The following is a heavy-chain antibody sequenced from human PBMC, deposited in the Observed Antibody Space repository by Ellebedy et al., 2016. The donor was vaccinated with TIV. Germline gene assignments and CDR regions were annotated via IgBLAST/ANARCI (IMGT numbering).Heavy chain of an antibody. D-gene: IGHD6-13*01. J-gene: IGHJ4*02. CDR1: GGSISSYY. V-gene: IGHV4-59*12. CDR2: IYYSGST. CDR3: ARVSAAPRGVDY. Sequence: GSLRLSXTVSGGSISSYYWSWIRQPPGKGLEWIGYIYYSGSTNYNPSLKSRVTISVDTSKNQFSLKLSSVTAADTAVYYCARVSAAPRGVDYWGQGTLVTVSS.